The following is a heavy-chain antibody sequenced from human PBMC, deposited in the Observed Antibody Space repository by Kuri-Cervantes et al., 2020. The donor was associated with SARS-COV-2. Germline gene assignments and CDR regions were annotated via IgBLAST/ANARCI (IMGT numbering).Heavy chain of an antibody. J-gene: IGHJ4*02. V-gene: IGHV4-4*08. D-gene: IGHD1-26*01. CDR1: GGSISSYY. CDR2: IYTSGST. CDR3: ARGGAIFDY. Sequence: SETLSLTCTVPGGSISSYYWSWIRQPPGKGLEWIGYIYTSGSTNYNPSLKSRVTISVDTSKNQFSLKLSSVTAADTAVYYCARGGAIFDYWGQGTLVTVSS.